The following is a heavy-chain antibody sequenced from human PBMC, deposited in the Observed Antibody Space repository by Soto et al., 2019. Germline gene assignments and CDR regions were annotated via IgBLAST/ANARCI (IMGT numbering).Heavy chain of an antibody. Sequence: QVQLVQSGAEVKKPGSSVKVSCKASGGTFSSYAINWVRQAPGQGLEWMGGIIRNFGTQDYAQRFQGRVTITADESTSTAYMELSSLRSEDTAVYYCARQGSNEYYYYGMDVWGQGTTVTVSS. CDR1: GGTFSSYA. CDR2: IIRNFGTQ. CDR3: ARQGSNEYYYYGMDV. J-gene: IGHJ6*02. V-gene: IGHV1-69*12. D-gene: IGHD3-10*01.